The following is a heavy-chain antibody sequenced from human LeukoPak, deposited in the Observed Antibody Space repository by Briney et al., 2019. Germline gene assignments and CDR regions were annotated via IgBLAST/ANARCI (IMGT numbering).Heavy chain of an antibody. Sequence: GGSLRLSCAASGFTFSSYTMSWVRQAPGTGLEWVSSISNSGRYTYYADSVKGRFTISRDNAKNSLYLQMNSLRPEDTAVYYCSRDFIGDSDYWGQGTLVTVSS. D-gene: IGHD1-26*01. CDR1: GFTFSSYT. CDR3: SRDFIGDSDY. J-gene: IGHJ4*02. V-gene: IGHV3-21*04. CDR2: ISNSGRYT.